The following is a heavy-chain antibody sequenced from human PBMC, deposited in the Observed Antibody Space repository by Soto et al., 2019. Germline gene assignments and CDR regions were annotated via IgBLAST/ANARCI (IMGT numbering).Heavy chain of an antibody. V-gene: IGHV1-18*01. J-gene: IGHJ4*02. Sequence: ASVKVSCKASGYTFTSYGISWVRQAPGQGLEWMGWISAYNGNANYAQKLQGRVTMTTDTSTSTAYMELRSLRSDDTAVYYCARLEYQLLAVDYWGQGTLVTVSS. CDR1: GYTFTSYG. CDR3: ARLEYQLLAVDY. D-gene: IGHD2-2*01. CDR2: ISAYNGNA.